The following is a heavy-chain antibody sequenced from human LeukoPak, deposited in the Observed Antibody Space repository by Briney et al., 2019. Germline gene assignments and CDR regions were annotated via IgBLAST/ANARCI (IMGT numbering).Heavy chain of an antibody. V-gene: IGHV4-39*01. CDR1: VGSISSSSYY. CDR2: IYYSGST. Sequence: PSETLSLTCTVSVGSISSSSYYWGWIRQPPGKGLEWLGSIYYSGSTYYNPSLKSRVTISVDTSKNQFSLKLSSVTAADTAVYYCARRGRHYDFWSGYYKRKGYFDYWGQGTLVTVSS. J-gene: IGHJ4*02. CDR3: ARRGRHYDFWSGYYKRKGYFDY. D-gene: IGHD3-3*01.